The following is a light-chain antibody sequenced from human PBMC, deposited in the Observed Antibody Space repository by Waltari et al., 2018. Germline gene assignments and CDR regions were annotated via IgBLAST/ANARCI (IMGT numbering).Light chain of an antibody. CDR3: QQSYRIPPT. Sequence: DIQMTQSPSALSASVGARVTTTCRASQSISNFLIWYQQKPGKAPKLLIYGASTLQTGVPSRFSGSGSGTDFTLTISSVQPEDFAAYYCQQSYRIPPTFGGGTKVEI. V-gene: IGKV1-39*01. CDR2: GAS. J-gene: IGKJ4*01. CDR1: QSISNF.